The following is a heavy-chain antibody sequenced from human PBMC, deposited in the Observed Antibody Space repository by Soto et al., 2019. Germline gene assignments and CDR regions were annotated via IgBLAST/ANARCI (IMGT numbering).Heavy chain of an antibody. CDR1: GGSLSDYF. J-gene: IGHJ4*02. Sequence: SETLSLTCVVSGGSLSDYFWSWIRQPPGKALEWIGDINHRGSIYYNPSLKSRVTISVDTSKNQFSLKLSSVTAADTAVYYCARHRLSYDILTGLFDYWGQGTLVTVSS. CDR3: ARHRLSYDILTGLFDY. CDR2: INHRGSI. V-gene: IGHV4-34*01. D-gene: IGHD3-9*01.